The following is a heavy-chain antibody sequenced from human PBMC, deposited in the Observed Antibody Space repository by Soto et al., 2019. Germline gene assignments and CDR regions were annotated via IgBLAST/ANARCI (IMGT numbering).Heavy chain of an antibody. Sequence: VKVSFKASGHTFTGYYMHWVRQAPGQGLEWMGWINPNSGGTNYAQKFQGQVTMTRDTSISKAYMELSRLRSDDTAVYYCAGGYGSGSYYVFDIWGQGTMVTVSS. J-gene: IGHJ3*02. CDR2: INPNSGGT. D-gene: IGHD3-10*01. CDR3: AGGYGSGSYYVFDI. CDR1: GHTFTGYY. V-gene: IGHV1-2*02.